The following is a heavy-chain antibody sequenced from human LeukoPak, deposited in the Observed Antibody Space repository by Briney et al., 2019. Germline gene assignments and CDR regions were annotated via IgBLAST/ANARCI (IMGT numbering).Heavy chain of an antibody. CDR3: ASGSQYYGSGSYYNV. V-gene: IGHV3-23*01. Sequence: PGGSLRLSCAASGFTFSSYGMGWVRQAPGKGPEWVSAISGSVGRTYYADSVKGRFTISRDNFENTLYLQMNSLRAEDTAVYYCASGSQYYGSGSYYNVWGQGTLVTVSS. D-gene: IGHD3-10*01. J-gene: IGHJ4*02. CDR2: ISGSVGRT. CDR1: GFTFSSYG.